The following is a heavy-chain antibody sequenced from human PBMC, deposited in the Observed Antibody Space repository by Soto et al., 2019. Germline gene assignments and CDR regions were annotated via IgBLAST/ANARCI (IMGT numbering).Heavy chain of an antibody. CDR2: IYYSGST. J-gene: IGHJ4*02. Sequence: QVQLQESGPGLVKPSQTLSLTCTVSGVSISSGGYYWTWIRQHPQKGLEWIGHIYYSGSTYYNPSLKSRVTVSVDTSKHQFSLKLSSVTAADTAVYYCAREYYYDSSGFDYWGQGTLVTVSS. CDR1: GVSISSGGYY. V-gene: IGHV4-31*03. D-gene: IGHD3-22*01. CDR3: AREYYYDSSGFDY.